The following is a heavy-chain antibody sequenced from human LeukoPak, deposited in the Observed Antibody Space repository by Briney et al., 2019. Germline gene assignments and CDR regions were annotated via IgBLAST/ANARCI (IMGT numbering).Heavy chain of an antibody. D-gene: IGHD6-19*01. J-gene: IGHJ4*02. CDR3: ASEREYSSGWHSSFDY. V-gene: IGHV3-33*01. CDR2: IWYDGSNE. CDR1: GFSFSSYG. Sequence: PGGSLRLSCAASGFSFSSYGMHWVRQAPGKGLEWVAVIWYDGSNEYYADSVKGRFTISRDNSKNTLYLQMNSLRAEDTAVYYCASEREYSSGWHSSFDYWGQGTLVTVSS.